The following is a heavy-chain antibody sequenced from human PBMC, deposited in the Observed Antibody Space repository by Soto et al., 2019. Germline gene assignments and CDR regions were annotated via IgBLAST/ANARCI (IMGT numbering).Heavy chain of an antibody. CDR2: IIPIFGTA. J-gene: IGHJ5*02. D-gene: IGHD2-8*01. V-gene: IGHV1-69*13. CDR1: GGTFSSYA. CDR3: ARDNVLMVYAPRHNWFDP. Sequence: SVKVSCKASGGTFSSYAISWVRQAPGQGLEWMGGIIPIFGTANYAQKFQGRVTITADESTSTAYMELSSLRSEDTAVYYCARDNVLMVYAPRHNWFDPWGQGTLVTVS.